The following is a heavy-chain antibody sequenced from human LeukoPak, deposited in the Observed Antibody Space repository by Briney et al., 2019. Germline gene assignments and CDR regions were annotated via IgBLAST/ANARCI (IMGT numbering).Heavy chain of an antibody. Sequence: ASVKVSCKASGYTFTSYGISWVRQAPGQGLEWMGWISAYNGNTNYAQKLQGRLTMTTDTSTSTAYMELRSLRSDDTAVYYCARGDIVVVPAAIRPFDYWGQGTLVTVSS. CDR1: GYTFTSYG. D-gene: IGHD2-2*02. CDR3: ARGDIVVVPAAIRPFDY. CDR2: ISAYNGNT. J-gene: IGHJ4*02. V-gene: IGHV1-18*01.